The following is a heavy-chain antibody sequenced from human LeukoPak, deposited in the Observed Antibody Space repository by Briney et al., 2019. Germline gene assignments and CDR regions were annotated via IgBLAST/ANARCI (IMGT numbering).Heavy chain of an antibody. V-gene: IGHV4-4*09. CDR3: ARGHRGYSYPGPNWFDP. D-gene: IGHD5-18*01. CDR2: VYTSGTT. J-gene: IGHJ5*02. CDR1: GGSISSYY. Sequence: PSETLSLTCTVSGGSISSYYWTWIRQPPGKRLEWIGYVYTSGTTNYNPSLKSRVTISVDTSKNQFSLKLSSVTAADTAVYYCARGHRGYSYPGPNWFDPWGQGTLVTVSS.